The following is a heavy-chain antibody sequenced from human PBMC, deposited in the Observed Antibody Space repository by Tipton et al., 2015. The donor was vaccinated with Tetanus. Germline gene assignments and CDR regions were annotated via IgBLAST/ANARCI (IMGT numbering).Heavy chain of an antibody. J-gene: IGHJ4*02. CDR3: ARANYDSFKKGPFDS. CDR1: GGSVSTDDSY. CDR2: VDDGGRT. D-gene: IGHD3-3*01. V-gene: IGHV4-61*08. Sequence: TLSLTCAVSGGSVSTDDSYWSWIRQPPGKGLEWIAYVDDGGRTNFNPSLKSRLIISMDKSKNRFSLKLTSLTAADTAVYYCARANYDSFKKGPFDSWGQGSLVIVSS.